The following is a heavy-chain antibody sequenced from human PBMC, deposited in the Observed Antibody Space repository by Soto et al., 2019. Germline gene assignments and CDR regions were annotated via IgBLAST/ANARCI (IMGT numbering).Heavy chain of an antibody. V-gene: IGHV4-39*01. D-gene: IGHD2-2*01. CDR3: ARHEAFVVPAAREFHGQH. CDR2: IYYSGST. CDR1: GGSISSSSYY. Sequence: SETLSLTCTVSGGSISSSSYYWGWIRQPPGKGLEWIGSIYYSGSTYYNPALKSPVTISVNTSKNQFSLKLSSVTAADTAVYYCARHEAFVVPAAREFHGQHWGQGTLVTVSS. J-gene: IGHJ1*01.